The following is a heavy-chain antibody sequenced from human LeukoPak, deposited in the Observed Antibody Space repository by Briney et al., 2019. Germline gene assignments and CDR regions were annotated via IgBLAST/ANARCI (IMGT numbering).Heavy chain of an antibody. D-gene: IGHD6-13*01. J-gene: IGHJ4*02. V-gene: IGHV3-23*01. CDR1: GFTFSSYA. Sequence: GGSLRLSCAASGFTFSSYAMTWVRQAPGKGLEWVTAIGNSGGSTYYADSVKGRFTISRDNSKSTLYLQMSSLRAEDTAIYYCAKEYAVAGIDFWGQGTLVTVSS. CDR2: IGNSGGST. CDR3: AKEYAVAGIDF.